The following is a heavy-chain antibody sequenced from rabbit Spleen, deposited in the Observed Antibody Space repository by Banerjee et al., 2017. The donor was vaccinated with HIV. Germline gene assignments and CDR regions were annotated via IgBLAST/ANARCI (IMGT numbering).Heavy chain of an antibody. D-gene: IGHD1-1*01. CDR1: GFSFSTNY. Sequence: QEQLVESGGGLVHPDGSLTLTCKASGFSFSTNYMCWVRQAPGKGLEWIACIRFDNGHPWYASWAKGRFTIAKTSSTTGTLQMTSLTAADTATYFCVRVTFSIDELGLWGQGTLVTVS. J-gene: IGHJ3*01. V-gene: IGHV1S45*01. CDR3: VRVTFSIDELGL. CDR2: IRFDNGHP.